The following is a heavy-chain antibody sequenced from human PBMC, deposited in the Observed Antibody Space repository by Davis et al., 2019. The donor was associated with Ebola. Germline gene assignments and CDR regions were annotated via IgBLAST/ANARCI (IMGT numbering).Heavy chain of an antibody. D-gene: IGHD3-3*02. CDR1: GASVNSGGNH. Sequence: PSETLSLTCTVSGASVNSGGNHWTWIRQHPGKDLEWIGYIYHRGSTLYNPSLKSRVIISLDTSKNQFSLQLRSVTDADTAVYYCARSIRAGDSFHFWGQGTMVSVSS. CDR3: ARSIRAGDSFHF. CDR2: IYHRGST. J-gene: IGHJ3*01. V-gene: IGHV4-31*03.